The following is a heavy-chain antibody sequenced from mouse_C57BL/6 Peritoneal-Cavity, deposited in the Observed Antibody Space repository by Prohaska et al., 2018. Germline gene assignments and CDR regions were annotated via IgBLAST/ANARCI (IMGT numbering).Heavy chain of an antibody. D-gene: IGHD1-1*01. J-gene: IGHJ2*01. Sequence: RPGSSVNLSCKASGYTFTSYWMDWVKQRPGQGLEWIGNIYPSDSETHYNQKFKDKATLTVDKSSSTAYMQLSSLTSEDSAVYYCARDYDFDYWGQGTTLTGSS. CDR2: IYPSDSET. CDR3: ARDYDFDY. CDR1: GYTFTSYW. V-gene: IGHV1-61*01.